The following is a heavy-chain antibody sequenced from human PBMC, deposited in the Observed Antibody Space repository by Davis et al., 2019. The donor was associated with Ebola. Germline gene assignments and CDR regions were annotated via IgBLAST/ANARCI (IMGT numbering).Heavy chain of an antibody. Sequence: ASVKVSCKASGYTFTSYGISWVRQAPGQGLEWMGWISAYNGNTNYAQKLQGRVTMTTDTSTSTAYMELRSLRSDDTAVYYCARDFGPTVADAFDIWGQGTMVTVSS. D-gene: IGHD4-23*01. V-gene: IGHV1-18*01. CDR2: ISAYNGNT. CDR3: ARDFGPTVADAFDI. CDR1: GYTFTSYG. J-gene: IGHJ3*02.